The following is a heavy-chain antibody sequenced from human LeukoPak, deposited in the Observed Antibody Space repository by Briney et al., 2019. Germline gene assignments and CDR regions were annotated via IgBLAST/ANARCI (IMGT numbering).Heavy chain of an antibody. D-gene: IGHD3-22*01. CDR3: ARENFYDSSGYDASDI. Sequence: GGSLRLFCAASGFTFISYSMKGLRQAPGKGLESFSSFSSSTSYIYYAHSVRRRFTLSRHNAKNSLYLQMNSLSSEDRAVYYCARENFYDSSGYDASDIWGQGTMVTVSS. CDR2: FSSSTSYI. J-gene: IGHJ3*02. V-gene: IGHV3-21*01. CDR1: GFTFISYS.